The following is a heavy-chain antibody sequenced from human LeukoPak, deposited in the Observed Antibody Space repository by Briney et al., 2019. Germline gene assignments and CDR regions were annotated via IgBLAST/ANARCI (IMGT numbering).Heavy chain of an antibody. D-gene: IGHD2-2*01. V-gene: IGHV1-18*01. CDR2: SSAYNENT. CDR1: GYTLSRYG. CDR3: ARDLCCVEPAAPCYYFDY. J-gene: IGHJ4*02. Sequence: GASVKVSCKASGYTLSRYGISWVRQAPGQGLEWMGWSSAYNENTNSALKVQGRVTMTTDTSTSSAYMELRSLRSDDTAVYYCARDLCCVEPAAPCYYFDYWGQGTLVTVSS.